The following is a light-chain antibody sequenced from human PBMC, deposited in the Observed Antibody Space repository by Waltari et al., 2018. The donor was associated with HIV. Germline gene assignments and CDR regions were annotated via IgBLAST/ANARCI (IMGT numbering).Light chain of an antibody. J-gene: IGLJ2*01. Sequence: QSALTQPASVSGSPGQSITISCTGTSSDVGSYNLVSWYHKHPGKAPKLVIYEVRKTPLGVSNAFSGAKSGNTAALTISGLQAEDEADYYCCSYAGSSTPHVVFGGGTKLTVL. CDR2: EVR. V-gene: IGLV2-23*02. CDR1: SSDVGSYNL. CDR3: CSYAGSSTPHVV.